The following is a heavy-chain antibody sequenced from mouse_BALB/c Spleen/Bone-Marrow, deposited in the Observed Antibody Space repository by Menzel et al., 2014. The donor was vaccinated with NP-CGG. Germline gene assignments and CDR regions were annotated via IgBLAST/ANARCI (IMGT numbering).Heavy chain of an antibody. CDR3: ARSGSSSGYFDY. J-gene: IGHJ2*01. CDR2: ISSGSSTV. V-gene: IGHV5-17*02. CDR1: GFTFSSFG. Sequence: VMLVESGGGLVQPGGSRKLSCAASGFTFSSFGMHWVRQAPEKGLEWVAYISSGSSTVYYADKVMGRFTISRDNPKNTLFLQMTSLRSEYTAMYYCARSGSSSGYFDYWGQGTTLTVSS. D-gene: IGHD1-1*01.